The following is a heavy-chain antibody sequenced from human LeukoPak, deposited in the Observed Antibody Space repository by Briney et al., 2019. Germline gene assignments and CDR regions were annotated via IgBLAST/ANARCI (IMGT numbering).Heavy chain of an antibody. CDR3: ARSRYSYGYFDY. V-gene: IGHV3-23*01. D-gene: IGHD5-18*01. CDR2: ISGSGGST. Sequence: QSGGSLRLSCAASGFTFSSYAMSWVRQAPGKGLEWVSAISGSGGSTYYADSVKGRFTISRDNSKNTLYLQMNSLRAEDTAVYYCARSRYSYGYFDYWGQGTLVTVSS. J-gene: IGHJ4*02. CDR1: GFTFSSYA.